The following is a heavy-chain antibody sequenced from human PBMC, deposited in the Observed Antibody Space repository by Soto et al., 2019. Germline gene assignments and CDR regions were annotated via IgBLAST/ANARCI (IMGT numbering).Heavy chain of an antibody. CDR1: GVSISSYY. D-gene: IGHD4-4*01. CDR2: IFDSGNA. Sequence: SETLSLTCTVSGVSISSYYWSWIRQPPGKGLEWIAYIFDSGNANYNPSLKSRVTISVDTSKNQFSLKLTSVTAADTAVYYCARHRRTTVAKFYFDNWGQGALVTVSS. CDR3: ARHRRTTVAKFYFDN. V-gene: IGHV4-59*08. J-gene: IGHJ4*02.